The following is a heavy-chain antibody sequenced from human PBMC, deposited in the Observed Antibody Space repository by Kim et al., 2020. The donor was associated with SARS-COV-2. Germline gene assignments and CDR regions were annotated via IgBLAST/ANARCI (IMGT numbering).Heavy chain of an antibody. J-gene: IGHJ6*02. CDR3: ARDPLKNPVPLGYYYYYGMDV. CDR1: GGSISSGGST. Sequence: SETLSLTCTVSGGSISSGGSTGTGSASTQGRAWSGLGTSYSGSNYYNPFLKRRVTISVDTSKNQFSLKLSSVTAADTAVYYCARDPLKNPVPLGYYYYYGMDVWDQGTTVTVSS. CDR2: SYSGSN. V-gene: IGHV4-31*03.